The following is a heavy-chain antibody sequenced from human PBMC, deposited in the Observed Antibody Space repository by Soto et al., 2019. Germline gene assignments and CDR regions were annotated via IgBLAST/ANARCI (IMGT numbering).Heavy chain of an antibody. V-gene: IGHV4-34*01. D-gene: IGHD3-9*01. CDR3: ARESHDILTGPPWVWYFDL. CDR1: GGSFSGYY. Sequence: QVQLQQWGAGPLRPLETLSLTCGVSGGSFSGYYWAWIRQSPGKGLEWIGEINDRGSINYNPSLKSRVSISVDASKNHDSLNLRSLTAADTAVYSCARESHDILTGPPWVWYFDLWGRGTLVTVSS. CDR2: INDRGSI. J-gene: IGHJ2*01.